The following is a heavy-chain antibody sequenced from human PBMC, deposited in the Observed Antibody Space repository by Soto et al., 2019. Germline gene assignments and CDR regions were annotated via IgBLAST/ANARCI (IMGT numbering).Heavy chain of an antibody. V-gene: IGHV4-34*01. CDR1: GGSFTGYC. CDR3: ARRSGPRAQDGNYYFMDV. CDR2: INYSGST. D-gene: IGHD3-10*01. Sequence: QVQLQQWGAGLVKPSETLSLTCAVYGGSFTGYCWRWIRQTPGKGLEWRGEINYSGSTKYNPSFKSRVTMSVDKSKNQFSLSLNYVTAADTAVYYCARRSGPRAQDGNYYFMDVWGKGTTVSVSS. J-gene: IGHJ6*03.